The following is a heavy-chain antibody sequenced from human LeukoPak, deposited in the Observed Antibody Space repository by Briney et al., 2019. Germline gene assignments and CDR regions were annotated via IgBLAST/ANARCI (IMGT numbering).Heavy chain of an antibody. CDR3: ARDNPTYSSGWYKYYYYGMDV. Sequence: ASVKVSCKASGYTFTSCAMHWVRQAPGQRLEWMGWINPNSGGTNYAQKFQGWVTMTRDTSISTAYMELSRLRSDDTAVYYCARDNPTYSSGWYKYYYYGMDVWGQGTTVTVSS. J-gene: IGHJ6*02. CDR2: INPNSGGT. D-gene: IGHD6-19*01. CDR1: GYTFTSCA. V-gene: IGHV1-2*04.